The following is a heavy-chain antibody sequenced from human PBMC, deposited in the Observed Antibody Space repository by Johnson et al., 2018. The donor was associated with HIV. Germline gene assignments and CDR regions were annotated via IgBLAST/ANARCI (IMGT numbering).Heavy chain of an antibody. V-gene: IGHV3-20*04. CDR1: GFIFDDYG. Sequence: VQLVESGGGVLRPGGSLRLSCAASGFIFDDYGMSWVRQTPGQGLEWVSGITWNGGSTGYADSVKGRFTISRDNAKNSLYLQMNSLRAEDTALYYCARGIMITFGGVIAHEAFDIWGQGTMVIVSS. D-gene: IGHD3-16*02. CDR2: ITWNGGST. J-gene: IGHJ3*02. CDR3: ARGIMITFGGVIAHEAFDI.